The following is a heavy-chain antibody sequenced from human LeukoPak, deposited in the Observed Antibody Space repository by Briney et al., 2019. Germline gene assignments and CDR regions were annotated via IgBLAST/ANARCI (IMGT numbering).Heavy chain of an antibody. CDR1: GFTFSSYS. CDR2: ISSSSSTI. J-gene: IGHJ4*02. V-gene: IGHV3-48*01. CDR3: ARGLKGYGSGSYYIGHGLDY. Sequence: GGSLRLSCAASGFTFSSYSTNWVRQAPGKGLEWVSYISSSSSTIYYADSVKGRFTISRDNAKNSLYLQMNSLRAEDTAVYYCARGLKGYGSGSYYIGHGLDYWGQGTLVTVSS. D-gene: IGHD3-10*01.